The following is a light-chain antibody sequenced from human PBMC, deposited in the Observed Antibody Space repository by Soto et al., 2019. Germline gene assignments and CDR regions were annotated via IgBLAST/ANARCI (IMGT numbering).Light chain of an antibody. J-gene: IGLJ1*01. CDR2: DVT. CDR1: SSDVFGYNY. CDR3: TSYTKSSTLYV. Sequence: QSALPQPASVSGSPGQSITISCTGTSSDVFGYNYVSWYQQHPGKAPKLIIYDVTNRPSGVSNRFSGSKSGYTASLTISGLQAEDEADYYCTSYTKSSTLYVFGTGTKVTVL. V-gene: IGLV2-14*01.